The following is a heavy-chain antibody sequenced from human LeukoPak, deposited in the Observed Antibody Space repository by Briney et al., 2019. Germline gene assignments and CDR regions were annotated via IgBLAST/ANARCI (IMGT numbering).Heavy chain of an antibody. V-gene: IGHV4-39*07. Sequence: SETLSLTCTVSGGSISSSNYYWGCIRQPPGKGLEWIGSIYYSGATFHNPSLKSRVTISIDTSKNQFSLKLSSVTAADTAVYYCATLGNGRTFDNWGQGTLVTVSS. D-gene: IGHD1-26*01. CDR2: IYYSGAT. CDR1: GGSISSSNYY. J-gene: IGHJ4*02. CDR3: ATLGNGRTFDN.